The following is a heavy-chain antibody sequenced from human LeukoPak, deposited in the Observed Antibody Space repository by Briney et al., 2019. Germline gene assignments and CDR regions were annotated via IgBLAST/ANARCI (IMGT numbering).Heavy chain of an antibody. CDR3: ARYSGTYYPFDY. V-gene: IGHV4-4*07. CDR2: IYISGNT. D-gene: IGHD1-26*01. J-gene: IGHJ4*02. Sequence: SETLSLTCSVSGASISNYYWAWLRQPAGKGLEWIGRIYISGNTNYNPSLKSRVTVSVDTSKNQFYLKLNSVTAADTAVYYCARYSGTYYPFDYWGQGTLVTVSS. CDR1: GASISNYY.